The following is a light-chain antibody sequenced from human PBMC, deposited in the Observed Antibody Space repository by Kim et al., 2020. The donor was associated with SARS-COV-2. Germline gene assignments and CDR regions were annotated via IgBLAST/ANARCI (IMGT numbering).Light chain of an antibody. CDR3: QQYHNWPPVT. CDR1: QSVRTY. Sequence: EIVMTQSPATLSVSPGERATLSCRASQSVRTYLAWYQQKPGQALRLLIYGASTRATGIPARFSGSGSGTEFTLTISGLQSEDFAVYYCQQYHNWPPVTFGQGTRLEIK. CDR2: GAS. V-gene: IGKV3-15*01. J-gene: IGKJ5*01.